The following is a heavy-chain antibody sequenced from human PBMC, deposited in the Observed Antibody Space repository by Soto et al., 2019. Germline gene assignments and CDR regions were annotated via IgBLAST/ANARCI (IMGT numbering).Heavy chain of an antibody. J-gene: IGHJ2*01. D-gene: IGHD2-21*01. CDR1: GDSVSSKNST. Sequence: SQTLSLTCAISGDSVSSKNSTWNWIRLSPSRGLEWLGRTYYRSKWYNDSAVSVKSRITINPDTSKNQFSLDLKSVTPEDTAVYYCARDVVGSRWYFDVWGRGILVTVSS. V-gene: IGHV6-1*01. CDR3: ARDVVGSRWYFDV. CDR2: TYYRSKWYN.